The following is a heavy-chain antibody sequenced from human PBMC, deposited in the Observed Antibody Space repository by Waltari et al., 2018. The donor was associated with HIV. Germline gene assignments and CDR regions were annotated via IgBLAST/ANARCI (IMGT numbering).Heavy chain of an antibody. CDR2: INHSGST. D-gene: IGHD3-10*01. J-gene: IGHJ4*02. V-gene: IGHV4-34*01. CDR1: GGSFSGYY. CDR3: AIQLLNYYGSGSYPY. Sequence: QVQLQQWGAGLLKPSETLSLTCAAYGGSFSGYYWRWIRPPPGKGLEWIGEINHSGSTNYNPSLKSRVTISVDTSKNQFSLKLSSVTAADTAVYYCAIQLLNYYGSGSYPYWGQGTLVTVSS.